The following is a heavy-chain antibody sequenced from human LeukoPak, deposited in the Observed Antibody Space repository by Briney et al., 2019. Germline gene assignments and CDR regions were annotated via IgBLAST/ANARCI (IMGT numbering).Heavy chain of an antibody. V-gene: IGHV3-74*01. Sequence: PGGSLRLSCAASGFTFSSYWMHWVRQAPGKGLVWVSRINSDGSSTSYADSVKGRFTISRDNSKNTLYLQMNSLRAEDTAVYYCASLGWELPGVYYYYMDVWGKGTTVTVSS. D-gene: IGHD1-26*01. J-gene: IGHJ6*03. CDR1: GFTFSSYW. CDR3: ASLGWELPGVYYYYMDV. CDR2: INSDGSST.